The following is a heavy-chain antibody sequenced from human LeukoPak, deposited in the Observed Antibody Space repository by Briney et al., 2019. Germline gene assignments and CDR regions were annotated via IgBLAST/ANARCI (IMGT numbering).Heavy chain of an antibody. D-gene: IGHD6-19*01. J-gene: IGHJ4*02. CDR1: GGSVSSSY. CDR3: ARVYSSAWYLDY. Sequence: PSETLSLTCTVSGGSVSSSYWSWIRQPPGKGLEWIGYTFYNGGTQYSPSLSSRVTISVDTSKNQFSLKLSSVTAADTAVYYCARVYSSAWYLDYWGQGTLVTVSS. V-gene: IGHV4-59*02. CDR2: TFYNGGT.